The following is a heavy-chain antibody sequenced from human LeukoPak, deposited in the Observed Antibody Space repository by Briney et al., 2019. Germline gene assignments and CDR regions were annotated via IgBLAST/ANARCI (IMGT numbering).Heavy chain of an antibody. J-gene: IGHJ4*02. Sequence: SETLSLTCAVSGGSISSSNWWSWVRQPPGKGLEWIGEIYHSGSTNYNPSLKSRVTISVDKSKNQFSLKLSSVTAADTAVYYCTRSYGSGSPQSFWGQGTLVTVSS. V-gene: IGHV4-4*02. D-gene: IGHD3-10*01. CDR1: GGSISSSNW. CDR3: TRSYGSGSPQSF. CDR2: IYHSGST.